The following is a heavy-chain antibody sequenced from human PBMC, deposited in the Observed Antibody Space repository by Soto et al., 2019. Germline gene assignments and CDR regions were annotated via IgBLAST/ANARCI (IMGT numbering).Heavy chain of an antibody. CDR2: INGDGSRI. Sequence: EVQLVESGGGLVQPGGSLRLSCAASGFTFTDYWIHWVRRAPGEGLVWVSRINGDGSRISQADSVKGRFTISRDNALSTVYLQINSLRVEDTAVYYCARGIKNKYGMDVWGQGTTFTVSS. CDR3: ARGIKNKYGMDV. V-gene: IGHV3-74*01. CDR1: GFTFTDYW. D-gene: IGHD2-15*01. J-gene: IGHJ6*02.